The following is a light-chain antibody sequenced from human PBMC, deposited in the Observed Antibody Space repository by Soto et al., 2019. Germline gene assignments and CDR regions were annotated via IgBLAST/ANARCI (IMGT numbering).Light chain of an antibody. Sequence: IVLTQSPGTLSLSPGERVTLSCRAIQSVTARLAWYQHKPGQAPRLLMSGASSRASGVPVRFSGSGSGTDFTLTISRLEPEDFALYYCQQYGGSPITFGLGTKVDIK. CDR3: QQYGGSPIT. CDR1: QSVTAR. V-gene: IGKV3-20*01. J-gene: IGKJ1*01. CDR2: GAS.